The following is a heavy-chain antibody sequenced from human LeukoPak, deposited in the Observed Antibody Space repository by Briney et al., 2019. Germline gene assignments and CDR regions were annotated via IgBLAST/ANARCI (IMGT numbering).Heavy chain of an antibody. V-gene: IGHV1-69*05. J-gene: IGHJ4*02. CDR2: IIPIFGTA. CDR1: GGTFSSYA. CDR3: ARGRRAYCGGDCLGGPLLD. D-gene: IGHD2-21*02. Sequence: ASVKVSCKASGGTFSSYAISWVRQAPGQGLEWTGGIIPIFGTANYAQKFQGRVTITTDESTSTAYMELSSLRSEDTAVYYCARGRRAYCGGDCLGGPLLDWGQGTLVTVSS.